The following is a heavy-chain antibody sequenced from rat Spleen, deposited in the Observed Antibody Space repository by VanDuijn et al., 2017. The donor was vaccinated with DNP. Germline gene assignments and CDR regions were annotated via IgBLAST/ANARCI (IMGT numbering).Heavy chain of an antibody. CDR3: TRYNPGYFFDY. D-gene: IGHD4-3*01. Sequence: EVQLVESGGGLVQPGRSLKLSCVASGFTFNNFWMTWICQAPGKGVEWVASISNICGSTYYPYSVKGRFTISRDDAKSTLYLQMNSLRSEDTATYYCTRYNPGYFFDYWGQGVMVTVSS. V-gene: IGHV5-31*01. CDR2: ISNICGST. CDR1: GFTFNNFW. J-gene: IGHJ2*01.